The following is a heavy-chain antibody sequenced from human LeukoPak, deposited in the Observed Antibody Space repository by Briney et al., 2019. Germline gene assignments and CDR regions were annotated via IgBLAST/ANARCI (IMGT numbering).Heavy chain of an antibody. CDR2: INQIGST. CDR3: ARGHLPWQLRLAFDI. D-gene: IGHD1-7*01. CDR1: GGSFNGYY. V-gene: IGHV4-34*01. J-gene: IGHJ3*02. Sequence: SETLSITFAINGGSFNGYYWSGIRHPPRKGLELIGEINQIGSTNYNPSLKSLVTMSVNKSKNQFSLKLRHLTAADTAEQYCARGHLPWQLRLAFDIWGEGTMVNVFS.